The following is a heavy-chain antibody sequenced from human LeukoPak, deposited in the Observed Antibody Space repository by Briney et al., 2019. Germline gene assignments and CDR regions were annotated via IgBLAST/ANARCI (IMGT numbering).Heavy chain of an antibody. CDR1: GGSIGSYY. Sequence: PSETLSLTCTVSGGSIGSYYWSWIRQPPGKRMEWIGYIYYSGRTNYNPSLTSRVTISVDTSKNQFSLKLSSVTAADTAVYYCAGEGYYDSSGSWYFDLWGRGTLVTVSS. CDR3: AGEGYYDSSGSWYFDL. V-gene: IGHV4-59*12. CDR2: IYYSGRT. J-gene: IGHJ2*01. D-gene: IGHD3-22*01.